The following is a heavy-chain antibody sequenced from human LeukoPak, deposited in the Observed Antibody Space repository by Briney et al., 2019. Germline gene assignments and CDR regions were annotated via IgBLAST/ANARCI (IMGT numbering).Heavy chain of an antibody. CDR1: GFTVSSNY. Sequence: PGGSLRLSCAASGFTVSSNYMSWVRQAPGKGLEWVSVIYSGGSTYYADSVKGRFTISRDNSKNTLYLQMNSLRAEDTAVYYCARPSITIFGDYYYGMDVRGQGTTVTVSS. D-gene: IGHD3-3*01. CDR2: IYSGGST. J-gene: IGHJ6*02. CDR3: ARPSITIFGDYYYGMDV. V-gene: IGHV3-66*04.